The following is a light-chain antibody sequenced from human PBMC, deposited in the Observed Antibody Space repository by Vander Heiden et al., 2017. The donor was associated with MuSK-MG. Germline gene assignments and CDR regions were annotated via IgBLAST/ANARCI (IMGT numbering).Light chain of an antibody. CDR3: QHTDNIPHT. J-gene: IGKJ2*01. Sequence: DIQMTQSPSSLSASVRDRVTITCRASQGINIYLNWYQQRPGKAPKLLIYAASTLQSGVPSRFSGSGSGTDFTLTINSLQPEDFATYYCQHTDNIPHTFGQGTTLEIK. CDR2: AAS. V-gene: IGKV1-39*01. CDR1: QGINIY.